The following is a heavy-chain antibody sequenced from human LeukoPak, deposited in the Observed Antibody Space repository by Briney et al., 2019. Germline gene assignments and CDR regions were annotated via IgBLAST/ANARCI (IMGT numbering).Heavy chain of an antibody. Sequence: GASVKVSCKASGYTFTDYYMHWVRQAPGQGLEWMGWINHKSGGTKYAQKFQGRVTMTRDTSISTAYMELSRLRSDDTAVYYCARDLSSASRGDYWGQGTLVTVSS. CDR3: ARDLSSASRGDY. V-gene: IGHV1-2*02. D-gene: IGHD6-19*01. CDR1: GYTFTDYY. J-gene: IGHJ4*02. CDR2: INHKSGGT.